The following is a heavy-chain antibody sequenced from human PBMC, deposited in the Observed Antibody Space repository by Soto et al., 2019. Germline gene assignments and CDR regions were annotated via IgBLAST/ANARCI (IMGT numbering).Heavy chain of an antibody. Sequence: EVQLLESGGGVVQPGGSLRLSCAASGLTFSTYAMSWVRQAPGKGLEWVSGISGSGGSAYYADSVKGRFTISRDNSKNTLYLQMNSLRAEDTAVYYCAGSSGWYRAFDIWGQGTMVTVSS. V-gene: IGHV3-23*01. CDR2: ISGSGGSA. D-gene: IGHD6-19*01. CDR3: AGSSGWYRAFDI. CDR1: GLTFSTYA. J-gene: IGHJ3*02.